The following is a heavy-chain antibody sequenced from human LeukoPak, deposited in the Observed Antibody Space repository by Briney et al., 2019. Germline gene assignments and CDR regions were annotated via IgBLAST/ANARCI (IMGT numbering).Heavy chain of an antibody. CDR2: IYYSGYT. CDR1: GGSISSYY. D-gene: IGHD3-10*01. J-gene: IGHJ6*03. Sequence: SETLSLTCTVSGGSISSYYWSWIRQPPGKVLEWIGYIYYSGYTNYNPSLKSRVTISVDTSKNQFSLKLSSVTAADTAVYYCARTTMVRGTYYMDVWGKGTTVTISS. CDR3: ARTTMVRGTYYMDV. V-gene: IGHV4-59*01.